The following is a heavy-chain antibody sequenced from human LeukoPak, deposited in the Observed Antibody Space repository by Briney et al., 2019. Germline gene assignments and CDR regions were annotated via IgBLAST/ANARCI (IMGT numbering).Heavy chain of an antibody. CDR2: IYYSGST. J-gene: IGHJ2*01. Sequence: SETLSLTCLVAGGSIRRSPWRWLRQPPRKGLEGHAYIYYSGSTNYKPSLKSRVTISVDTSKNHFSLKLSSVTAADTAVYYRARDLKAYWYFDLWGRGTLVTVAS. CDR3: ARDLKAYWYFDL. V-gene: IGHV4-59*01. CDR1: GGSIRRSP.